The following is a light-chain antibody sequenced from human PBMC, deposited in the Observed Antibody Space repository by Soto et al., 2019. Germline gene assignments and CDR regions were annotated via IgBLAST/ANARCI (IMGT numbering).Light chain of an antibody. CDR3: SSYTSSSTRV. V-gene: IGLV2-14*01. J-gene: IGLJ3*02. Sequence: QLVLTQPASVSGSPGQSITISCTGTSSDVGGYNYVSWYQQHPGKAPKLMIYDVSNRPSGVSNRFSGSKSGNTASLTISGLQAEDEAYYYCSSYTSSSTRVFGGGTQLTVL. CDR1: SSDVGGYNY. CDR2: DVS.